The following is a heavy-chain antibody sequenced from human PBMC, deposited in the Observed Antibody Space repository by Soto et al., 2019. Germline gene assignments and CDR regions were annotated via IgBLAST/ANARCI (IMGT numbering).Heavy chain of an antibody. CDR3: ARDILRFLEWLLYY. CDR2: ISYDGSNK. J-gene: IGHJ4*02. V-gene: IGHV3-30-3*01. Sequence: QVQLVESGGGVVQPGRSLRLSCAASGFTFSSYAMHWVRQAPGKGLEWVAVISYDGSNKYYADSVKGRFTISRDNSKNTLSLQMNSLRAEDTAVYYCARDILRFLEWLLYYWGQGTLVTVSS. CDR1: GFTFSSYA. D-gene: IGHD3-3*01.